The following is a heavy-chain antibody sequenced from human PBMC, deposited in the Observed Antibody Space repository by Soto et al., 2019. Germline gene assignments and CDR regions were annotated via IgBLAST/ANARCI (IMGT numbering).Heavy chain of an antibody. V-gene: IGHV3-11*03. J-gene: IGHJ3*02. D-gene: IGHD6-13*01. CDR2: ISGDSRYT. CDR1: EFTVSAYY. CDR3: ATGQQVRMADI. Sequence: GGSLRLSCATSEFTVSAYYMAWLRQAPGKGLEWISYISGDSRYTTYADSVKGRFTISRDNAKNSLYLQMNSLRVEDTAVYFCATGQQVRMADIWGQGTMVTVSS.